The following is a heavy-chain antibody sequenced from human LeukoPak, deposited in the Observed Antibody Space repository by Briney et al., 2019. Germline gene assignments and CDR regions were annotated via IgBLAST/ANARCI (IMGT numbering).Heavy chain of an antibody. D-gene: IGHD2-2*01. CDR3: ARGAYQPRIDY. V-gene: IGHV4-59*12. J-gene: IGHJ4*02. Sequence: PSETLSLTCTVSGGSISSYYWSWIRQPPGKGLEWIGYIYYSGSTNYNPSLKSRVTISVDTSKNQFSLKLSSVTAADTAVYYCARGAYQPRIDYWGQGTLVTVSS. CDR2: IYYSGST. CDR1: GGSISSYY.